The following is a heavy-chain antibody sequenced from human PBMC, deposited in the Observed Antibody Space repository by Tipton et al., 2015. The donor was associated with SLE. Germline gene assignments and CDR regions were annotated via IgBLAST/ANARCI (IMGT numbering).Heavy chain of an antibody. CDR3: ARQGIAAAGTDAFDI. J-gene: IGHJ3*02. D-gene: IGHD6-13*01. CDR1: GFTFDDYT. V-gene: IGHV3-21*01. Sequence: SLRLSCAASGFTFDDYTMHWVRQAPGKGLEWVSSISSSSSYIYYADSVKGRFTISRDNAKNSLYLQMNSLRAEDTAVYYCARQGIAAAGTDAFDIWGQGTMVTVSS. CDR2: ISSSSSYI.